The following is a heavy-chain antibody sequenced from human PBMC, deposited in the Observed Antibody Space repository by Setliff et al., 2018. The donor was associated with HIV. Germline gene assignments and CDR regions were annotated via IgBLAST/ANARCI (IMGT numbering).Heavy chain of an antibody. J-gene: IGHJ3*02. V-gene: IGHV7-4-1*02. CDR2: INTNTGSP. Sequence: GASVKVSCKASGYTFNNYALYWVRQAPGQGFEWMGWINTNTGSPTYAQGFTGRFVFSLDPSVRTAYLQITGLKAEDTAVYYCARGGDRMQIWSRFPFDIWGQGTMVTVSS. D-gene: IGHD3-10*01. CDR1: GYTFNNYA. CDR3: ARGGDRMQIWSRFPFDI.